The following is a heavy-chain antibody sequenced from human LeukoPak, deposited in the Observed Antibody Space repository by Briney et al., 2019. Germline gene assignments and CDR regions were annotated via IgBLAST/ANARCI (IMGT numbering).Heavy chain of an antibody. D-gene: IGHD3-9*01. CDR1: GGSFSGYY. CDR3: ARTPDIPKHNWFDP. Sequence: SETLSLTCAVYGGSFSGYYWSWIRQPPGKGLEWIGEINHSGSTNYNPSLKSRVTISVDTSKNQFSLKLSSVTAGDTAVYYCARTPDIPKHNWFDPWGQGTLVTVSS. J-gene: IGHJ5*02. CDR2: INHSGST. V-gene: IGHV4-34*01.